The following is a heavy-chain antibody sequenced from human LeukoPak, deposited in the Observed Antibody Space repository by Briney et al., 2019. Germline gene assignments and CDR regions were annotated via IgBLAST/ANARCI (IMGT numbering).Heavy chain of an antibody. V-gene: IGHV4-59*01. J-gene: IGHJ1*01. CDR3: ARGGAARLHFQN. CDR1: GGSISTYY. CDR2: IYYSGST. Sequence: SETLSLTCTVSGGSISTYYWSWIRQPPGKGLEWIGYIYYSGSTNYNPSLKSRVTISVDTSKNQFSLNLNSVTAADTAVYYCARGGAARLHFQNWGQGTLVTVSS. D-gene: IGHD6-6*01.